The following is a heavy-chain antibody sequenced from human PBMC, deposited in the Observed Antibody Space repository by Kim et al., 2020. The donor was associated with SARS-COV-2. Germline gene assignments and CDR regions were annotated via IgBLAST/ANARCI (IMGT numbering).Heavy chain of an antibody. CDR2: IYTSGST. Sequence: SETLSLTCTVSGGSISSGSYYWSWIRQPAGKGLEWIGRIYTSGSTNYNPSLKSRVTISVDTSKNQFSLKLSSVTAADTAVYYCASELSLYCSSTSCSYYYYGMDVWGQGTTVTVSS. CDR3: ASELSLYCSSTSCSYYYYGMDV. V-gene: IGHV4-61*02. D-gene: IGHD2-2*01. CDR1: GGSISSGSYY. J-gene: IGHJ6*02.